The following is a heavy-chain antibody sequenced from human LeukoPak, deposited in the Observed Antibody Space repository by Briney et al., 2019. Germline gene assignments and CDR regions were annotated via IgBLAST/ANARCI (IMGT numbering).Heavy chain of an antibody. CDR1: GLTVSSNY. Sequence: GGSLRLSCAASGLTVSSNYMSWVRQAPARGLEWVSIIYTGGTTYYADSVKGRFTISRDNCKNPLYLQMNRLRDEDTAVYYCASGARRPSCLDSWGQGTLVTVSS. CDR2: IYTGGTT. J-gene: IGHJ4*02. D-gene: IGHD2-2*01. V-gene: IGHV3-53*01. CDR3: ASGARRPSCLDS.